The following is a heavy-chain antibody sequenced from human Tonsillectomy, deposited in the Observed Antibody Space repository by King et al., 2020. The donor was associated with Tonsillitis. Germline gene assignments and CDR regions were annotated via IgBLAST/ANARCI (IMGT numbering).Heavy chain of an antibody. Sequence: LQLQESGPGLVKPSETLSLTSAVSGSSLTSGYYWGWIRQPPGKGLQWLGSLDHSGSTYYNPSLQSRVTLSVNTTKNEFFLKLSSVTAADTAVYYWARDPIQDTGVPEFWGQGALVTVSS. J-gene: IGHJ4*02. CDR2: LDHSGST. CDR1: GSSLTSGYY. CDR3: ARDPIQDTGVPEF. D-gene: IGHD2-8*02. V-gene: IGHV4-38-2*02.